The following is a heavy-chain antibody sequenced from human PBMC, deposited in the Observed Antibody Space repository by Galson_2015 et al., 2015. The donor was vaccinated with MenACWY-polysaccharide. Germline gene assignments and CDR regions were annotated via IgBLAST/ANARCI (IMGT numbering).Heavy chain of an antibody. CDR2: ISGSGGAT. D-gene: IGHD3-22*01. V-gene: IGHV3-23*01. Sequence: SLRLSCAASGFTFTGYAMTWLRQAPGTELERVSAISGSGGATYYIDSVKGRFTISRDNSKNTVYLQMNSLRAEDTAIYYCAKGGGFCDTSGYWNWGQGTRVTVSS. CDR3: AKGGGFCDTSGYWN. CDR1: GFTFTGYA. J-gene: IGHJ4*02.